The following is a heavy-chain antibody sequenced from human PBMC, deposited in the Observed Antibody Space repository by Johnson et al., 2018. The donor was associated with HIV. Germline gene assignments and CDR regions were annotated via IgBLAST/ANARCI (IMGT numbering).Heavy chain of an antibody. V-gene: IGHV3-30-3*01. CDR1: GFTFSSYA. CDR2: ISYDGSNK. Sequence: QVKLVESGGGVVQPGRSLRLSCAASGFTFSSYAMHWVRQAPGKGLEWVAVISYDGSNKYYAESVKGRFTISRDNSKNTLYLQMNSLRAEDTAVYYCAREGIAAAGPGDDAFDIWGQGTMVTVSS. J-gene: IGHJ3*02. CDR3: AREGIAAAGPGDDAFDI. D-gene: IGHD6-13*01.